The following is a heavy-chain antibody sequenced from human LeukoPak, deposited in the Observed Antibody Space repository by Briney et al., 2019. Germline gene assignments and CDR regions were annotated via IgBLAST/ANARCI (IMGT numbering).Heavy chain of an antibody. CDR1: GGTFSSYA. Sequence: SVKVSCKASGGTFSSYAISWVRQAPGQGLEWMGRIIPILGIANYAQKFQGRVTITADKSTSTAYMELSSLRSEDTAVYYCARVGYCSGGSCYYLVYWGQGTLVTVSS. CDR3: ARVGYCSGGSCYYLVY. J-gene: IGHJ4*02. D-gene: IGHD2-15*01. CDR2: IIPILGIA. V-gene: IGHV1-69*04.